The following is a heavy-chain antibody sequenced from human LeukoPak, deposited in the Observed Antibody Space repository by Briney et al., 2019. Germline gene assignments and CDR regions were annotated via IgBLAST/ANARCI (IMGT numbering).Heavy chain of an antibody. J-gene: IGHJ4*02. Sequence: GGSLRLSCAASGFTFRNYAMSWVRQAPGEGLEWVSAISTSGGNTYYADSVKGRFTISRDNAKNSLYLQMNSLRAEDTAVYYCARASGVFPYFDYWGQGTLVTVSS. CDR2: ISTSGGNT. D-gene: IGHD2-21*01. V-gene: IGHV3-21*01. CDR3: ARASGVFPYFDY. CDR1: GFTFRNYA.